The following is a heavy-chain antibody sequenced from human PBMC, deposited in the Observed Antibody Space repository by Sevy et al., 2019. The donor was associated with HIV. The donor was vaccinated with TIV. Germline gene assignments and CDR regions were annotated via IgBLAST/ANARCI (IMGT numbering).Heavy chain of an antibody. CDR1: GFTFSRFW. CDR3: ARGGVLEWPLGPFDY. J-gene: IGHJ4*02. D-gene: IGHD3-3*01. Sequence: GGSLRLSCAASGFTFSRFWMSWVHQAPGKGLEWVANINQDGSERYYVDSVKGRLTISRDNAKNSLYLQMNSLRGEDTAVFFCARGGVLEWPLGPFDYWGQGTLVTVSS. CDR2: INQDGSER. V-gene: IGHV3-7*03.